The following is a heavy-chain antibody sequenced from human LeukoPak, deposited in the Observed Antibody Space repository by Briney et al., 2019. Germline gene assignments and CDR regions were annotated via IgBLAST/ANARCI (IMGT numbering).Heavy chain of an antibody. CDR3: ARALYGSGWCQDY. Sequence: GGTLRLSCAASGFTFSNYAMSWVRQAPGKGLEWVSTISNSVGTTYYADSVKGRFTISRDNSRNTLYLQVNSLRAEDTALYYCARALYGSGWCQDYWGQGTLVTVSS. CDR1: GFTFSNYA. V-gene: IGHV3-23*01. J-gene: IGHJ4*02. CDR2: ISNSVGTT. D-gene: IGHD6-19*01.